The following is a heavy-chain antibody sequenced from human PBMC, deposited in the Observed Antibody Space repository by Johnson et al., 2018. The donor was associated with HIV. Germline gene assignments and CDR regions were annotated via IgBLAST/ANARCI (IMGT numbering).Heavy chain of an antibody. CDR3: ARWGEQQLVNAFDI. D-gene: IGHD6-13*01. CDR1: GFTFSSYV. J-gene: IGHJ3*02. CDR2: ISYDGSNK. Sequence: VQLVESGGGVVKPGRSLRLSCAASGFTFSSYVMHWVRQASGKGLEWVAVISYDGSNKYYADSVKGRFTISRDNSKNTLYLQMNSLRAEDTAVYYCARWGEQQLVNAFDIWGQGTMVTVSS. V-gene: IGHV3-30-3*01.